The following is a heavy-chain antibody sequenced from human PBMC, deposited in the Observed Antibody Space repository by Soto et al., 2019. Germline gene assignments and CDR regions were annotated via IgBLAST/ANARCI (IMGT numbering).Heavy chain of an antibody. J-gene: IGHJ3*02. CDR2: IYHSGST. CDR3: ARVYNYDSRGLNPSYAFDI. CDR1: GVSISSSNW. Sequence: SGTLSLTCAVSGVSISSSNWWSGVREPRGKGLEWIGEIYHSGSTNYNPSLKSRVTISVDKSKNQFSLKLSSVTAADTAVYYCARVYNYDSRGLNPSYAFDIWGQGTMVT. D-gene: IGHD3-22*01. V-gene: IGHV4-4*02.